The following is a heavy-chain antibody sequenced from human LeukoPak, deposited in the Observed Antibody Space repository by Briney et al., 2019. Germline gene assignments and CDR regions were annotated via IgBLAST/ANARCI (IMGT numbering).Heavy chain of an antibody. CDR2: ITSSSTYI. Sequence: GGSLRLSCAASGFTFNNYNMNWVRQAPGKALEWVSSITSSSTYIFYADSVKGRFTISRDNAKNSLYLQMNSLGPEDTALYYCARDPYSGNYGNYYYYYMDVWGKGTTVTISS. J-gene: IGHJ6*03. V-gene: IGHV3-21*01. D-gene: IGHD1-26*01. CDR3: ARDPYSGNYGNYYYYYMDV. CDR1: GFTFNNYN.